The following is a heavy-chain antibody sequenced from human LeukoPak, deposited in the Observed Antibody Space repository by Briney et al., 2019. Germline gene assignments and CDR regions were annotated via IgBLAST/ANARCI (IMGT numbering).Heavy chain of an antibody. D-gene: IGHD2-2*03. CDR1: GYSITRGYF. J-gene: IGHJ4*02. V-gene: IGHV4-38-2*02. CDR2: IYYSGST. CDR3: ARLSLDIVVVPASDY. Sequence: SETLSLTCTVSGYSITRGYFWGWIRQPPGKGLEWIGSIYYSGSTYYNPSLKSRVTISVDTSKNQFSLKLSPVTAADTAVYYCARLSLDIVVVPASDYWGQGTLVTVSS.